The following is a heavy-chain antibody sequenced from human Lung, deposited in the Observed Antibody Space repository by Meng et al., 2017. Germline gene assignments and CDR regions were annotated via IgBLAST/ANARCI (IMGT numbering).Heavy chain of an antibody. CDR3: ARGPTTMAHDFDY. CDR1: GWCFSDYC. D-gene: IGHD4-11*01. V-gene: IGHV4-34*01. J-gene: IGHJ4*02. CDR2: INHSGST. Sequence: QGGLQEGGAGLLRPSGTLSLTCVGSGWCFSDYCWSWSRQPPGKGLEWIGEINHSGSTNYNPSLESRATISVDTSQNNLSLKLNSVTAADSAVYYCARGPTTMAHDFDYWGQGTLVTVSS.